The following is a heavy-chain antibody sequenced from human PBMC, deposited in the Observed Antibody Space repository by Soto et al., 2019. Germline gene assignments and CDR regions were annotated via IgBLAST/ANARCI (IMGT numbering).Heavy chain of an antibody. CDR2: IYFSGST. Sequence: SETLSLTCSVSGVSISNTSYYWGWIRQPPGKGLEWVGTIYFSGSTFYNPSLKSRVTISIDTSKNQFSLRLSSVTAADTAVYYCARHGSYWGQGTLVTVSS. J-gene: IGHJ4*02. CDR1: GVSISNTSYY. CDR3: ARHGSY. V-gene: IGHV4-39*01.